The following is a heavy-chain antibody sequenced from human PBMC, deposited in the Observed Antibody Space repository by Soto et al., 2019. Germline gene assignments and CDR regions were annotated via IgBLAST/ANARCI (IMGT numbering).Heavy chain of an antibody. D-gene: IGHD6-19*01. V-gene: IGHV3-23*01. J-gene: IGHJ4*02. CDR2: ISGSGGST. Sequence: EVQLLESGVGLVPPGGSLRLSCAASGFTFSSYAMSWVSQAPGKGLEWVSAISGSGGSTYYADSVKGRFTISRDNSKNPLDLQMNSLRAEDTAVYYCAKGVAGTVGDYFDYWGQGTLVTVSS. CDR1: GFTFSSYA. CDR3: AKGVAGTVGDYFDY.